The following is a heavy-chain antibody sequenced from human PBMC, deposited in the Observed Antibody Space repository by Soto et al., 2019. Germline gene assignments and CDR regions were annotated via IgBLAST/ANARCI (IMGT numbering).Heavy chain of an antibody. J-gene: IGHJ3*02. D-gene: IGHD3-10*01. CDR3: ARALTGGAFDI. Sequence: GGSLRLSCEASGFTFSKFGIHWVRQAPGKGLEWVAVVSYDGSFKYYADSVKGRFTISRDNAKNSLYLQMNSLRAEDTAVYYCARALTGGAFDIWGQGTMVTVSS. CDR1: GFTFSKFG. CDR2: VSYDGSFK. V-gene: IGHV3-30*03.